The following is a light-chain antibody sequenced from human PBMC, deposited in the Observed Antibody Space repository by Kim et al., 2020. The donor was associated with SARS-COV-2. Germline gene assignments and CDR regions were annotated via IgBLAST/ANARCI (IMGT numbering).Light chain of an antibody. CDR2: DVS. Sequence: QSALTQPVSVSGSPGQSVTISCTGTNSDVGGHDHVSWYQQHPGKAPKLMISDVSNRPSGVSNRFSGSKSGNTASLSISGLQAEDEADYYCSSYTRTTSLVVFGGGTQLTVL. CDR3: SSYTRTTSLVV. J-gene: IGLJ2*01. V-gene: IGLV2-14*03. CDR1: NSDVGGHDH.